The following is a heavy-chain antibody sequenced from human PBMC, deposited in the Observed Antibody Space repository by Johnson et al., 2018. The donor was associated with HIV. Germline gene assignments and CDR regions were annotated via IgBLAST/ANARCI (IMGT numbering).Heavy chain of an antibody. J-gene: IGHJ3*02. CDR2: ISYAGRHK. V-gene: IGHV3-30*04. CDR1: GFTFSSYP. CDR3: AREGIRGLMTNFGVAHPHDAFDI. Sequence: VQLVEFGGGVVQPGRYLRLSCAASGFTFSSYPMHWVRQAPGKGLEWVAIISYAGRHKYYADSVKGRFTISRDNSKNTLYLQMNSLRPEDTAVYYCAREGIRGLMTNFGVAHPHDAFDIWGQGTMVTVSS. D-gene: IGHD3-3*01.